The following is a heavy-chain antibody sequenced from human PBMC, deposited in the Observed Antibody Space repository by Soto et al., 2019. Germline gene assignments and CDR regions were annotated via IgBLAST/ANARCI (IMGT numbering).Heavy chain of an antibody. Sequence: QVQLVESGGGVVQPGRSLRLSCAASGFTFSSYGMHWVRQAPGKGLEWVADIWYDGSNKYYADSVKGRFTISRDNSTNTLYLQMNSLIAEDTAVYYCARDTALAMVRIYYGMHVWGQGTTVTVSS. CDR2: IWYDGSNK. V-gene: IGHV3-33*01. CDR1: GFTFSSYG. J-gene: IGHJ6*02. D-gene: IGHD3-10*01. CDR3: ARDTALAMVRIYYGMHV.